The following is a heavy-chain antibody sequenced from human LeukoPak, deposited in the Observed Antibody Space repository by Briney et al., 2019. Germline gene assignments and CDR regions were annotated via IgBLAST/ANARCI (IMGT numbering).Heavy chain of an antibody. CDR3: AAGSSYQGGDAFDI. V-gene: IGHV4-39*01. D-gene: IGHD6-13*01. Sequence: PSETLSLTCTVSGGSIGSSGYYWAWIRQPPGKGLEWIGSIYYSGSTYYNPSLKIRVPISVDTISVDTSKNQFSLELSSVTAADTAVYYCAAGSSYQGGDAFDIWGQGTMVSVSS. CDR1: GGSIGSSGYY. CDR2: IYYSGST. J-gene: IGHJ3*02.